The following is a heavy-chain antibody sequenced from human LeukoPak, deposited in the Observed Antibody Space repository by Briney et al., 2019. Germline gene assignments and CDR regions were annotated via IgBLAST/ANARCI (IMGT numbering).Heavy chain of an antibody. CDR2: TNPSGGST. J-gene: IGHJ4*02. CDR1: GYTFTSYY. D-gene: IGHD6-13*01. V-gene: IGHV1-46*01. Sequence: ASVKVSCKASGYTFTSYYMHWVRQAPGQGLEWMGITNPSGGSTSYAQKFQGRVTMTRDTSTSTVYMELSSLRSEDTAVYYCARGAAAAGTGGEFDYWGQGTLVTVSS. CDR3: ARGAAAAGTGGEFDY.